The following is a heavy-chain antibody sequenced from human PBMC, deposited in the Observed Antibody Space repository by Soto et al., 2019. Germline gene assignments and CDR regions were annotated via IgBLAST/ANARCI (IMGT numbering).Heavy chain of an antibody. Sequence: SVKVSCKASGYAVTCYGISWVPPAPVQGLEWMGWLSADNGNTNYAQKLQGRVTMTTDTSTSTAYMELRSLRSDDKAVYYCARMGIAVGGTPRAGWYFDLWGR. CDR2: LSADNGNT. D-gene: IGHD6-19*01. CDR1: GYAVTCYG. CDR3: ARMGIAVGGTPRAGWYFDL. J-gene: IGHJ2*01. V-gene: IGHV1-18*01.